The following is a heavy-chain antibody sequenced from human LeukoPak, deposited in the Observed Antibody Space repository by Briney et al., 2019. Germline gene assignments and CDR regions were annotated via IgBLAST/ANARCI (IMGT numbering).Heavy chain of an antibody. CDR1: APTFSNFE. Sequence: GGSLRLSCAASAPTFSNFEMNWVRQAPGKGLDWVASIRQDDRYYVDSVRGRFTISRDNAKNSLYLQMNSLRAEDTAFYYCARSSDRRDDYWGQGTLVTVSS. J-gene: IGHJ4*02. V-gene: IGHV3-7*01. D-gene: IGHD1-26*01. CDR2: IRQDDR. CDR3: ARSSDRRDDY.